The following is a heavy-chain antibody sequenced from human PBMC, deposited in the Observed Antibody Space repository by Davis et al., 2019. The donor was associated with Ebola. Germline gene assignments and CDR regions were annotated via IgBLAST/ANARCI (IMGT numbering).Heavy chain of an antibody. V-gene: IGHV3-30*18. J-gene: IGHJ4*02. CDR3: AKGTNRIAVAGMGQDN. D-gene: IGHD6-19*01. Sequence: GESLKISCAASGFRFNNYGMHWVRQAPGKGLEWVSVISYDGSSKYYVDSVKGRFTISRDNSKNTLFLQMNSLRPEDTAVYHCAKGTNRIAVAGMGQDNWGQGTLVTVSS. CDR2: ISYDGSSK. CDR1: GFRFNNYG.